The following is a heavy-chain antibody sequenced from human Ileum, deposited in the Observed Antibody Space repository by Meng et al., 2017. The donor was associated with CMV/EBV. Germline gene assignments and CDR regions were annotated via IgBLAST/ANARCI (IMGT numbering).Heavy chain of an antibody. J-gene: IGHJ4*02. CDR3: ARGYCSSTSCYIGGELDY. V-gene: IGHV4-34*01. CDR2: INHSGST. CDR1: GSFRGYS. Sequence: GSFRGYSWSWIRQPPGTGLEWIGEINHSGSTNYNPSLKSRVTISVDTSKNQFSLKLSSVTAADTAVYYCARGYCSSTSCYIGGELDYWGQGTLVTVSS. D-gene: IGHD2-2*02.